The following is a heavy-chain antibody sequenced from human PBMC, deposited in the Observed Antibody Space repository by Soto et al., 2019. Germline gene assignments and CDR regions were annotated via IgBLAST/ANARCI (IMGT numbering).Heavy chain of an antibody. V-gene: IGHV4-59*01. D-gene: IGHD2-2*01. CDR2: IHFSGST. CDR3: ARARYHLLHPYYYGRDV. Sequence: QVQLQESGPGLVKPSETLSLTCTVSGGSISSYYWSWIRQSPGKGLEWIGYIHFSGSTKSNPSLKSRVTISVDTARNQVSLKLSAVTAADSAVYFCARARYHLLHPYYYGRDVWGQGTTVTVSS. J-gene: IGHJ6*02. CDR1: GGSISSYY.